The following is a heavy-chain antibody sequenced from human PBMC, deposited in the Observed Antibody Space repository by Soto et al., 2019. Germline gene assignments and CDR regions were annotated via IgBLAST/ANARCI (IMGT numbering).Heavy chain of an antibody. CDR2: RYYSEST. CDR3: ARTKCSGGSCYSWSLDY. CDR1: GGSITTGGYY. J-gene: IGHJ4*02. V-gene: IGHV4-31*03. Sequence: SETLSLTCTVSGGSITTGGYYWSWIRRLPGKGLEWIGHRYYSESTYYNPSLKSRVSISLDTSKNQFSLKLSFVTAADTAMYYCARTKCSGGSCYSWSLDYWGQGTRVTVSS. D-gene: IGHD2-15*01.